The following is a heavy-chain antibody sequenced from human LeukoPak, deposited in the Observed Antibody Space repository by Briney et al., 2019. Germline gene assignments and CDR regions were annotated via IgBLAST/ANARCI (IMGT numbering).Heavy chain of an antibody. CDR3: ARDLRAGGTWSYGVYFDL. D-gene: IGHD4-17*01. CDR1: GFTFSSYS. J-gene: IGHJ2*01. CDR2: ISGTSSYI. Sequence: GGSLRLSCAASGFTFSSYSMNWVRQAPGKGLEWVSFISGTSSYIYYADSVKGRFTISRDNAKNSLYLQMNSLRAEDTAVYYCARDLRAGGTWSYGVYFDLWGRGTLVTVSS. V-gene: IGHV3-21*01.